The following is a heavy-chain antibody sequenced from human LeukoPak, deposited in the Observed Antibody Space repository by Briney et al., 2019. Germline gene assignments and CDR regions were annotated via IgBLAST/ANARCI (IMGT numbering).Heavy chain of an antibody. CDR3: ARLGSGYPTPDY. CDR1: GASVSSSDYY. V-gene: IGHV4-39*01. D-gene: IGHD6-19*01. Sequence: PSETLSLTCTVSGASVSSSDYYWGWIRQPPGMRLEWIGNLYFSGNPYYNPSLNSRVTISVDTSKNQFSLKMSSVTAADTAVYYCARLGSGYPTPDYWGQGTLVTVSS. CDR2: LYFSGNP. J-gene: IGHJ4*02.